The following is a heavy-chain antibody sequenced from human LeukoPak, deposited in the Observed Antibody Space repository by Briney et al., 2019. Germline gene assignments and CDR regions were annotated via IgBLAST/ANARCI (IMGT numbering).Heavy chain of an antibody. J-gene: IGHJ5*02. V-gene: IGHV4-61*02. Sequence: KSSETLSLTCTVSGGSISSGSYYWSWIRQPAGKGLEWIGRIYTSGSTNYNPSLKSRVTISVDTSKNQFSLKLSSVTAADTAVYYCASQYSSGWYYNWFDPWGQGTLVTVSS. CDR2: IYTSGST. CDR3: ASQYSSGWYYNWFDP. D-gene: IGHD6-19*01. CDR1: GGSISSGSYY.